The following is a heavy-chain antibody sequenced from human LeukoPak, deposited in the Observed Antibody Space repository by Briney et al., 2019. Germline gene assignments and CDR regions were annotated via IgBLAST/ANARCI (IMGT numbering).Heavy chain of an antibody. J-gene: IGHJ5*02. CDR2: INPSGSST. CDR3: ARDNSVGDIAWWFDP. CDR1: GYSFTSHY. Sequence: ASVKVSRKASGYSFTSHYMHWVRQAPGQGLEWMGLINPSGSSTLYAQKFQGRVTMTRDRSTTTDYMELSSLRSEDTAVYYCARDNSVGDIAWWFDPWGQGTLVTVSS. V-gene: IGHV1-46*01. D-gene: IGHD3-16*02.